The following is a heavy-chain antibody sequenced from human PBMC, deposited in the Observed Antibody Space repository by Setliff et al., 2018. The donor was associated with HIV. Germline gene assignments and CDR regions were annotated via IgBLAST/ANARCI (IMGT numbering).Heavy chain of an antibody. V-gene: IGHV4-4*08. J-gene: IGHJ5*02. D-gene: IGHD5-18*01. CDR1: GGSISSYY. CDR2: IYTSGST. CDR3: ARYSYGYVRDLRFDP. Sequence: NPSETLSLTCTVSGGSISSYYWSWIRQPPGKGLEWIGYIYTSGSTNYNPSLRSRVTISIDTSKNQFSLKLTSVTAADTAVYYCARYSYGYVRDLRFDPWGQGTLVTVSS.